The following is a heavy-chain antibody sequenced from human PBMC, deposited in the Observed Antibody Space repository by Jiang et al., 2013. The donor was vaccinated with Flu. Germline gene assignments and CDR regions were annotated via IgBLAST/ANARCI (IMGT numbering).Heavy chain of an antibody. Sequence: PGLVKPSETLSLTCTVSGGSISSSSYYWGWIRQPPGKGLEWIGSIYYSGSTYYNPSLKSRVTISVDTSKNQFSLKLSSVTAADTAVYYCAGRGVVAALLHYYYYGMDVWGQGTTVTVSS. D-gene: IGHD2-15*01. CDR3: AGRGVVAALLHYYYYGMDV. CDR2: IYYSGST. V-gene: IGHV4-39*01. CDR1: GGSISSSSYY. J-gene: IGHJ6*02.